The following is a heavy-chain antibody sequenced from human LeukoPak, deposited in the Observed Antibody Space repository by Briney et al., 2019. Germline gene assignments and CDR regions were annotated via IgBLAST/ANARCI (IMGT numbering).Heavy chain of an antibody. CDR2: IYHSGST. CDR3: ARSLKGGILP. V-gene: IGHV4-30-2*02. J-gene: IGHJ3*01. D-gene: IGHD3-16*01. Sequence: SETLSLTCTVSGGSISSGGYYWSWIRQPPGKGLEWIGYIYHSGSTYYNPSLKSRVTISVDRSKNQFSLKLSSVTAADTAVYYCARSLKGGILPWGQGTMVTVSS. CDR1: GGSISSGGYY.